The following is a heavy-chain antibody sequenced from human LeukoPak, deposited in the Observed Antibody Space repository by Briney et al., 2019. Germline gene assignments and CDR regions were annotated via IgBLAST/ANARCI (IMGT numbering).Heavy chain of an antibody. CDR1: GFTFNNYF. V-gene: IGHV3-74*01. Sequence: WGSLRLSCAASGFTFNNYFMHWVRQAPGKGLVWVSRITSDGSGTNYADSVKGRFTISRDNAKNTLYLQMNSLRVEDTAVYYCVNLGYCTTSSCQPWGQGTLVTVSS. CDR2: ITSDGSGT. J-gene: IGHJ4*02. D-gene: IGHD2-2*01. CDR3: VNLGYCTTSSCQP.